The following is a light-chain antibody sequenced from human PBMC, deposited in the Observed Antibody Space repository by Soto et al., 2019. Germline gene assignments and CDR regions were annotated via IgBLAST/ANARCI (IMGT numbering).Light chain of an antibody. V-gene: IGKV3-15*01. CDR3: QQHNSTPVT. CDR2: AAS. Sequence: DIEMTQSPSSLSASLGDRATLSCRASQSASSNLTWYQQKPGQAPRLLVYAASTWQTGVPARFSGSGSGTQFTLTISSLQSEDFAVYYCQQHNSTPVTFGGGTKVDIK. CDR1: QSASSN. J-gene: IGKJ4*01.